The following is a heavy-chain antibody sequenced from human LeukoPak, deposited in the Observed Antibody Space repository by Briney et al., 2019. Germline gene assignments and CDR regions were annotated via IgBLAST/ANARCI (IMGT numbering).Heavy chain of an antibody. D-gene: IGHD2-2*01. CDR2: IIPIFGTA. V-gene: IGHV1-69*01. Sequence: SVKVSCKASGGTFSSYAISWVRQAPGQGLEWMGGIIPIFGTANYAQKFQGRVTITADESTSTAYMELSSLRSEDTAVYYCARDRDSTGGSGRDYYYYYMDVWGKGTTVTVSS. CDR3: ARDRDSTGGSGRDYYYYYMDV. J-gene: IGHJ6*03. CDR1: GGTFSSYA.